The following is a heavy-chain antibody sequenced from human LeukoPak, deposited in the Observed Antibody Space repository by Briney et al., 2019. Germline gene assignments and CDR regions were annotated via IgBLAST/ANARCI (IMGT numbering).Heavy chain of an antibody. CDR1: GFTFSSYS. J-gene: IGHJ3*02. CDR3: ARRGATRVAFDI. D-gene: IGHD1-26*01. Sequence: GGSLRLSCAASGFTFSSYSMNWVRQAPGKGLEWVSSISSSSIYIYYADSVKGRFTISRDNAKNTLYLQMNSLRAEDTAVYYCARRGATRVAFDIWGQGTMVTVSS. V-gene: IGHV3-21*01. CDR2: ISSSSIYI.